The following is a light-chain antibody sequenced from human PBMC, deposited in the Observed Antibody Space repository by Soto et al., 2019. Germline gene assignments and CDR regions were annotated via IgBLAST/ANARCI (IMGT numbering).Light chain of an antibody. Sequence: QSALTQPPSASGTPGQRVTISCSGSSSNIGSKTVNWYQQLPGTVPKLLIYNSYQRPSGVPDRFSASKSGTSASLAISGLQSEDEADYYCSSWDVSLNGYVFGTGTKVTVL. V-gene: IGLV1-44*01. CDR3: SSWDVSLNGYV. CDR1: SSNIGSKT. J-gene: IGLJ1*01. CDR2: NSY.